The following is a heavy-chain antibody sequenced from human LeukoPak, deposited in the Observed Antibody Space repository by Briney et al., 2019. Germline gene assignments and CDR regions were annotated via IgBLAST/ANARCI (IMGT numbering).Heavy chain of an antibody. Sequence: SETLSLTCAVYGGSFSGYYWSWIRQPPGKGLEWIGSIYYSGSTYYNPSLKSRVTISVDTSKNQFSLKLSSVTAADTAVYYCARATLLWFGELLVGAFDIWGQGTMVTVSS. CDR2: IYYSGST. V-gene: IGHV4-34*01. CDR1: GGSFSGYY. D-gene: IGHD3-10*01. CDR3: ARATLLWFGELLVGAFDI. J-gene: IGHJ3*02.